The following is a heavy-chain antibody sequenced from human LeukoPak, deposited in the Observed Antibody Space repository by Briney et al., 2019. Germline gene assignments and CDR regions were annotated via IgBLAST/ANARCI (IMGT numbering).Heavy chain of an antibody. V-gene: IGHV3-23*01. Sequence: GGSLRLSCAASGCTFSSYAMSWVRQAPGKGLEWVSAISGSGGSTYYADPVKGRFTVSRDYSENTLYLQMNSLRVEDTAIYYCGTTNLSATWNYWGQGTLVTVSS. D-gene: IGHD3-16*02. CDR3: GTTNLSATWNY. CDR2: ISGSGGST. CDR1: GCTFSSYA. J-gene: IGHJ4*02.